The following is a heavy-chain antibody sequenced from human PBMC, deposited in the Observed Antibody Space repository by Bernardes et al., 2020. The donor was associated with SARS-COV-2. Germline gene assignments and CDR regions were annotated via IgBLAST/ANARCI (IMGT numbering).Heavy chain of an antibody. Sequence: GGSLRLSCAASGFTFSSYVMHWVRQAPGKGLEWVAAISYDGSNKYYADSVKGRFTISRDNSKNTLNLQMNSLRGEDTAVYYCASTTYCGGDCYFGMDVWGQGTTVTVSS. CDR1: GFTFSSYV. D-gene: IGHD2-21*01. CDR3: ASTTYCGGDCYFGMDV. J-gene: IGHJ6*02. CDR2: ISYDGSNK. V-gene: IGHV3-30-3*01.